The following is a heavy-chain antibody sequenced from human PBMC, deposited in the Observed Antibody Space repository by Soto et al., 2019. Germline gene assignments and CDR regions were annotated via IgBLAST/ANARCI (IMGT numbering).Heavy chain of an antibody. CDR2: ISSDGTTT. D-gene: IGHD3-10*01. CDR1: GFTFSNYY. CDR3: AIDKDPMVRGVILYGMDV. V-gene: IGHV3-74*01. Sequence: GGSLRLSCAASGFTFSNYYMHWVRQAPGKGPVWVSRISSDGTTTTYADSVKGRFTISRDNAKNSLYLQMNSLRAEDTAVYYFAIDKDPMVRGVILYGMDVWGQGTTVTVSS. J-gene: IGHJ6*02.